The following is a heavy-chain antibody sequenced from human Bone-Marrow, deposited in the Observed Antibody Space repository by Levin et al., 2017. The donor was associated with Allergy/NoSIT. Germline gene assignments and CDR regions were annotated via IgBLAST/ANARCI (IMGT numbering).Heavy chain of an antibody. CDR3: ARDPTGTTAGRARLGSEFDY. V-gene: IGHV1-18*01. CDR1: GYTFTSYG. Sequence: ASVKVSCKASGYTFTSYGISWVRQAPGQGLEWMGWISAYNGNTNYAQKLQGRVTMTTDTSTSTAYMELRSLRSDDTAVYYCARDPTGTTAGRARLGSEFDYWGQGTLVTVSS. J-gene: IGHJ4*02. CDR2: ISAYNGNT. D-gene: IGHD1-1*01.